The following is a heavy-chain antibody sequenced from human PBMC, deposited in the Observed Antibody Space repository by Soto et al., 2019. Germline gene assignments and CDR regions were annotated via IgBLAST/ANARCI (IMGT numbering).Heavy chain of an antibody. J-gene: IGHJ3*01. Sequence: EVQLVESGGGLVKPGESLRLSCAASGFTFSNYNINWVRQAPGKGLEWVSSIRSRSIDMYYADSVKGRFTISRDDAKNSLSLQMNGMRAEDTAVYFCVRESYPAKAFDLWGQGTMVTVSS. D-gene: IGHD6-25*01. CDR2: IRSRSIDM. V-gene: IGHV3-21*01. CDR3: VRESYPAKAFDL. CDR1: GFTFSNYN.